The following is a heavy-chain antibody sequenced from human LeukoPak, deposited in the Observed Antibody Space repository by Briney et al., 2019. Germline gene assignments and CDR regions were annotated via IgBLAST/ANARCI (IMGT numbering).Heavy chain of an antibody. D-gene: IGHD6-19*01. Sequence: VASVKVSCKASGYTFTSYGISWVRQAPGQGLEWMGWISAYNGNTNYAQKLQGRVTMTTDTSTSTAYMELRSLRSDDTAVYYCARQGQGEDSSGWFVFDYWGQGTLVTVSS. CDR2: ISAYNGNT. CDR3: ARQGQGEDSSGWFVFDY. J-gene: IGHJ4*02. CDR1: GYTFTSYG. V-gene: IGHV1-18*01.